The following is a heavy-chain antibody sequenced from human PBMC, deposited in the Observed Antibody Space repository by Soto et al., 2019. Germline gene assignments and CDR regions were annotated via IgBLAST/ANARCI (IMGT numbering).Heavy chain of an antibody. CDR3: ARGVSIFHGFDV. CDR1: GFTFRTFD. CDR2: IDSSGYT. Sequence: PGGSLRLSCAASGFTFRTFDIHWVRQSTGKGLDWVSTIDSSGYTYFPDSVKGRFTISRDFAENSLYLHLHSLGVEDTAVYFCARGVSIFHGFDVLGRGTTVTVSS. V-gene: IGHV3-13*01. J-gene: IGHJ6*02. D-gene: IGHD3-3*01.